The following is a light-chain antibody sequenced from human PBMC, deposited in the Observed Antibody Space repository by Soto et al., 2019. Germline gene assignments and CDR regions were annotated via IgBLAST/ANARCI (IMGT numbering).Light chain of an antibody. J-gene: IGKJ1*01. CDR1: QSISSY. Sequence: DIQMTQSPSSLSASVGDRVTITCRASQSISSYLNWYQQKPGKAPKLLIYAAYSLQSGVQSRFSGSGSGTDFTLTISSLQPEDFATYYCQQNYSTPLTFGQGTKVDIK. CDR2: AAY. CDR3: QQNYSTPLT. V-gene: IGKV1-39*01.